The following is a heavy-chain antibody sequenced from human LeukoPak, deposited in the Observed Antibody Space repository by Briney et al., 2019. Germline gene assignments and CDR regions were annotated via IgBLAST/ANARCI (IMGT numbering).Heavy chain of an antibody. J-gene: IGHJ4*02. CDR3: ARYYDIPGYYFDY. Sequence: SETLSLTCTVSGGSISSSSYYWGWIRQPPGKGLEWLGSIYYSGSTYYNPSLKSRVTISVDTSKNQFSLKLSSVTATDTAVYYCARYYDIPGYYFDYWGQGTLVTVSS. V-gene: IGHV4-39*01. D-gene: IGHD3-9*01. CDR2: IYYSGST. CDR1: GGSISSSSYY.